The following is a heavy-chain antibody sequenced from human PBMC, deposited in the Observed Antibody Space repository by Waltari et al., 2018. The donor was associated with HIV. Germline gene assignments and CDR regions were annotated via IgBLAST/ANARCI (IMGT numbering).Heavy chain of an antibody. CDR1: GGSLSSYY. CDR2: IYYSGST. V-gene: IGHV4-59*01. CDR3: ARVDYGPNPYGMDV. J-gene: IGHJ6*02. D-gene: IGHD4-17*01. Sequence: QVQLQESGPGLVKPSETLSLTCPVSGGSLSSYYWSWIRQPPGKGLEWIGYIYYSGSTNYNPSLKSRVTISVDTSKNQFSLKLSSVTAADTAVYYCARVDYGPNPYGMDVWGQGTTVTVSS.